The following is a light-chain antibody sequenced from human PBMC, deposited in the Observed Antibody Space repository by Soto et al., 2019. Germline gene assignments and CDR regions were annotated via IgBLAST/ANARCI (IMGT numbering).Light chain of an antibody. J-gene: IGKJ1*01. CDR2: SAS. CDR1: QRVDTTF. CDR3: QQYMSSVT. Sequence: EIVLTQSPGSLSLSPGQRATLSCRASQRVDTTFFAWYQKKPGQAPRLLIQSASKRAAGIPDRYSGSGSGPDFTLLISKLEPEDFSVYYCQQYMSSVTFGHGTKVAIK. V-gene: IGKV3-20*01.